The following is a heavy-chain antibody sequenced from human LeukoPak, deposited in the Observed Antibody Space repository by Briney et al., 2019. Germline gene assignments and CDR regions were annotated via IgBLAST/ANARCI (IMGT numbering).Heavy chain of an antibody. Sequence: VGSLRLSCAASVFTFSSYEMNWVRQAPGKGLEGVSYMSSSVSTIDYADSVKCRFTISRENAKTSLYLQMNSLRAEDTAVYYCAKDPARGYSDYWGQGTLVTVSS. CDR1: VFTFSSYE. CDR2: MSSSVSTI. CDR3: AKDPARGYSDY. D-gene: IGHD5-12*01. V-gene: IGHV3-48*03. J-gene: IGHJ4*02.